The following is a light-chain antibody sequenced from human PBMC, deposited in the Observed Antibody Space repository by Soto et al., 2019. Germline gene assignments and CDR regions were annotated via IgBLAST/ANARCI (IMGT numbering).Light chain of an antibody. Sequence: QSALTQPASVSGSPGQSITISCTGTSSDVGGYNYVSWFQQHPGKAPKLKIYEVSNRPSGVSNRFSGSKSGNTASLTISELQAEYEADYYCTSFTTMSTWVFGGGTKLTVL. CDR1: SSDVGGYNY. J-gene: IGLJ3*02. CDR2: EVS. V-gene: IGLV2-14*01. CDR3: TSFTTMSTWV.